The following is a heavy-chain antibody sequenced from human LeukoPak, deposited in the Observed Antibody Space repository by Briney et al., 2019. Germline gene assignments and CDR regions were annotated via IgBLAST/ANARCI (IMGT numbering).Heavy chain of an antibody. CDR3: VSGLQVVN. CDR2: ISTSGTNT. J-gene: IGHJ1*01. Sequence: PGGSLRLSCAASGFTFSSYPMTWVRQAPGKGLEWVSSISTSGTNTNYADSVKGRFTISRDNSKNMVFLQMNSLRDDDSAVYYCVSGLQVVNWGQGALVTVSS. CDR1: GFTFSSYP. D-gene: IGHD2-15*01. V-gene: IGHV3-23*01.